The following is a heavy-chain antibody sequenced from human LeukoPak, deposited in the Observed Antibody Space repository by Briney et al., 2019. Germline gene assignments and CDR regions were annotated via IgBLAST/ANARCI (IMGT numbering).Heavy chain of an antibody. V-gene: IGHV4-30-4*01. J-gene: IGHJ4*02. D-gene: IGHD3-22*01. CDR3: ARAVEITMIVVVSHFDY. CDR2: IYYSGST. CDR1: GGSISSGDYY. Sequence: PSETLSLTCTVSGGSISSGDYYWSWIRQPPGRGLEWSGYIYYSGSTYYKPSRKSRVTISVDTSKSQFSLKLSSVTAADTAVYYCARAVEITMIVVVSHFDYWGQGTLVTVSS.